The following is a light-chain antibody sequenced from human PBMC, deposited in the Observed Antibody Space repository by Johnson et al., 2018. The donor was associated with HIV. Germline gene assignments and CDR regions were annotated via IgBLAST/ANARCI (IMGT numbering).Light chain of an antibody. Sequence: QSILTQPPSVSAAPGQKVTISCSGSSSNIGNNYVSWYQQVPGTAPKLLIYENNKRPSGIPDRFSGSKSGTSATLGITGLQTGDEADYYCGTWGGVFGTGTKVTDL. V-gene: IGLV1-51*02. CDR1: SSNIGNNY. CDR3: GTWGGV. J-gene: IGLJ1*01. CDR2: ENN.